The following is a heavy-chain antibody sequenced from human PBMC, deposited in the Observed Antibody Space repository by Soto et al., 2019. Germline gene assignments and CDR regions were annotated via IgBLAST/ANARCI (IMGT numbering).Heavy chain of an antibody. Sequence: SVKVSCKASVYIFTYRNLYWVRQAPGQALEWMGWIIPYNGNTNYAQKFQDRFSITRESSLSTVYMELRSLRSDDTGMYYCARSALDDDGYHYLDYWGQGTLVTVSS. CDR2: IIPYNGNT. CDR1: VYIFTYRN. J-gene: IGHJ4*03. D-gene: IGHD5-18*01. V-gene: IGHV1-45*02. CDR3: ARSALDDDGYHYLDY.